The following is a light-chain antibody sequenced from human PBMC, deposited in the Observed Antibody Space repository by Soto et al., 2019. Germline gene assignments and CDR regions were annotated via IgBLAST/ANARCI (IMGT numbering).Light chain of an antibody. CDR1: SSDVGGYNY. Sequence: ALTQPASVSGSPGQSITISCTGTSSDVGGYNYVSWYQQHPDKAPKLMIYEVSNRPSGVSNRFSGSKSGNTASLTISGLQAEDEADYYCTSYTTSSTHWVFGGGTKLTVL. CDR2: EVS. V-gene: IGLV2-14*01. CDR3: TSYTTSSTHWV. J-gene: IGLJ3*02.